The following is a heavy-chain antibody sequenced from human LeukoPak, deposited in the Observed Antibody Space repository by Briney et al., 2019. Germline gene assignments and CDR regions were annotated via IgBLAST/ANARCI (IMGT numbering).Heavy chain of an antibody. J-gene: IGHJ4*02. Sequence: GKSLRLSCAASGFIFSTYGMHWVRQAPGKGLEWVAVMWYDGRNQNYADSVKGRFTISRDNSKNTLYLQMNSLRAEDMAVYYCAKGYGPLGLYWGQGTLVTVSS. CDR3: AKGYGPLGLY. D-gene: IGHD3-10*01. CDR1: GFIFSTYG. V-gene: IGHV3-33*06. CDR2: MWYDGRNQ.